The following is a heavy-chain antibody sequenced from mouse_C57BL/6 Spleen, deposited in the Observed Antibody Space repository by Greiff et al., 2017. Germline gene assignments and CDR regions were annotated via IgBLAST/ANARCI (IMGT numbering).Heavy chain of an antibody. J-gene: IGHJ2*01. V-gene: IGHV1-26*01. CDR1: GYTFTDYY. CDR2: INPYNGGT. CDR3: ARSDYGTFDY. Sequence: EVQLQQSGPELVKPGASVKISCKASGYTFTDYYMNWVKQSHGKSLEWIGDINPYNGGTSYNQKFKGKATLTVDKSSSTAYMELRSLTSEDSAVYYCARSDYGTFDYWGQGTTLTVSS. D-gene: IGHD2-1*01.